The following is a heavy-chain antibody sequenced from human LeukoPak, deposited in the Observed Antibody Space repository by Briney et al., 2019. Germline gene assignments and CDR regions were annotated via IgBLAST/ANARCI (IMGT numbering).Heavy chain of an antibody. CDR1: GYTFTSYY. CDR2: INPSGGST. V-gene: IGHV1-46*03. D-gene: IGHD3-16*02. J-gene: IGHJ4*02. CDR3: ATFGGVIAHDH. Sequence: ASVKVSCKASGYTFTSYYMHWVRQAPGQGLEWMGVINPSGGSTSYAQKFQGRVTMTRDMSTSTVYMELSSLRSEDTAVYYCATFGGVIAHDHWGQGTLVTVSS.